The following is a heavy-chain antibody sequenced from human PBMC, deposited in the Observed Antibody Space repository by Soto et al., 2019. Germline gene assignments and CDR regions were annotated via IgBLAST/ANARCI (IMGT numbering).Heavy chain of an antibody. V-gene: IGHV4-59*01. CDR3: ARGRNSRTEYCGIDSCAWFDP. D-gene: IGHD2-21*01. CDR2: IHYSGST. J-gene: IGHJ5*02. Sequence: QVQLQESGPGQLKPSETLSLSCTVSGGPISSYYWTWIRQPPGKGLERNGHIHYSGSTEYNPSLKDRVTTSVDKSKNQFSSRLSSMTAADTAVYYCARGRNSRTEYCGIDSCAWFDPWGQGTLVTVAS. CDR1: GGPISSYY.